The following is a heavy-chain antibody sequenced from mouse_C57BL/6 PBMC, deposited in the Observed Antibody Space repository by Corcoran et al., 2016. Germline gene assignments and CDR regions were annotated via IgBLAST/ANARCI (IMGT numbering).Heavy chain of an antibody. CDR1: CYSITSGYY. V-gene: IGHV3-6*01. Sequence: DVQLQESGPGLVKPSQSLSLTCSVTCYSITSGYYWNWIRQFPGNKLEWMGYISYDGSNNYNPSLKNRISITRDTSKNQFFLKLNSVTTEDTATYYCASYSNCFDYWGQGTTLTVSS. CDR2: ISYDGSN. J-gene: IGHJ2*01. D-gene: IGHD2-5*01. CDR3: ASYSNCFDY.